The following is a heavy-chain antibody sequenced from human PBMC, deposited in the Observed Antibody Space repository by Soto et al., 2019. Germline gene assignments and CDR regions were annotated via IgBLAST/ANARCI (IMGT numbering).Heavy chain of an antibody. Sequence: QVQLVQSGAEVKKPGASVKVSCKASVYTFTSYGISWVRQAPGQGLEWMGWISAYNGNTKNAQKLQGRVTMTTDTSKSKTYMYLRSLRSDDTAVYYCARATNYFDYWGQGALVTVSS. CDR1: VYTFTSYG. D-gene: IGHD4-17*01. V-gene: IGHV1-18*01. CDR3: ARATNYFDY. J-gene: IGHJ4*02. CDR2: ISAYNGNT.